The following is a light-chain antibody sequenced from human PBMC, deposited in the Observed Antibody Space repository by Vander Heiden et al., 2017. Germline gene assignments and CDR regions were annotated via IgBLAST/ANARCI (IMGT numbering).Light chain of an antibody. CDR1: QSVLYSSNNKNY. J-gene: IGKJ3*01. Sequence: DIVMTQSPDSLAVSLGERATINCKSSQSVLYSSNNKNYLAWYQQKPGQPPKLLIYWASTRESGVPDRFSGSGSRTDFTLTISSLQAADVAVYYCHQYYSTPFTFGPGTKVDIK. CDR3: HQYYSTPFT. CDR2: WAS. V-gene: IGKV4-1*01.